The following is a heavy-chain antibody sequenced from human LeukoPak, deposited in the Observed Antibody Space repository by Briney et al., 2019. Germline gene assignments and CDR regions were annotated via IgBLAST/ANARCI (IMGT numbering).Heavy chain of an antibody. CDR2: MDYSGST. D-gene: IGHD6-19*01. Sequence: SETLSLTCTVSGGSISDYYWTWIRQSPGTGLEWIGYMDYSGSTAYNPSLKSRVTISIDTSKRQFSLELSSVTAADTAIYFCARRKRGSGGPFDYWGQGTLVTVFS. J-gene: IGHJ4*02. CDR1: GGSISDYY. V-gene: IGHV4-59*08. CDR3: ARRKRGSGGPFDY.